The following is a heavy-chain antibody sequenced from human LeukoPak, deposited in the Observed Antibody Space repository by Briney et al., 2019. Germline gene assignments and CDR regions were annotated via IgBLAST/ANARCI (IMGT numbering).Heavy chain of an antibody. V-gene: IGHV3-7*01. Sequence: PGWALRLSCTASGFTSSSYWMAWVRQAPGKGLEGVAHIEKVASKKEYMDSVKGRFTISRDNAKNSVYLDMIRLRVENTAVYYCTKWRAAQSEFDYWGQGTLVTVSS. CDR1: GFTSSSYW. CDR3: TKWRAAQSEFDY. D-gene: IGHD6-25*01. CDR2: IEKVASKK. J-gene: IGHJ4*02.